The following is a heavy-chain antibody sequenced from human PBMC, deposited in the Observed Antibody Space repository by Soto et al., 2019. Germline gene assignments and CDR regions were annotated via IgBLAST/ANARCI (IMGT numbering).Heavy chain of an antibody. CDR1: GGSISSNSYY. D-gene: IGHD3-3*01. CDR2: IYYTGRT. V-gene: IGHV4-39*01. Sequence: TETLSLTCTVSGGSISSNSYYWGWIRQPPGKGLEWIGSIYYTGRTYYNPSLKSRVTISVDTSKNQFSLRLSSVTAADTAMYFCARQWPFGVVIILNWFDPWGQGTLVTVSS. CDR3: ARQWPFGVVIILNWFDP. J-gene: IGHJ5*02.